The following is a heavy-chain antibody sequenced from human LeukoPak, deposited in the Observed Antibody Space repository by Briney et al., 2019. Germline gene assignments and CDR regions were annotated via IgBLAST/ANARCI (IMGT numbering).Heavy chain of an antibody. CDR3: ARQTTVISFDY. CDR2: LYYSGST. J-gene: IGHJ4*02. Sequence: SETLSLTCNVSGGSLSSYSWSWIRPPPGEGLEWIGYLYYSGSTDYNPSLKSRLTISADTSKNQFSLKLSSVTAADTAVYYCARQTTVISFDYWGQGALVTVSS. V-gene: IGHV4-59*08. D-gene: IGHD4-17*01. CDR1: GGSLSSYS.